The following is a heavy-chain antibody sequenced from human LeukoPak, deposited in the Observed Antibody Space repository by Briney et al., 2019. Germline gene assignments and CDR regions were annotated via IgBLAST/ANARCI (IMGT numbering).Heavy chain of an antibody. V-gene: IGHV3-74*01. D-gene: IGHD3-22*01. Sequence: GGSLRLSCAASGFTFSSYWMHWVRHAPGKGLVWVSRINSDGSSTSYADSVKGRFTISRDNAKNTLYLQMNSLRAEDTAVYYCAREPRDYYDSSGYYADYFDYWGQGTLVTVSS. J-gene: IGHJ4*02. CDR1: GFTFSSYW. CDR2: INSDGSST. CDR3: AREPRDYYDSSGYYADYFDY.